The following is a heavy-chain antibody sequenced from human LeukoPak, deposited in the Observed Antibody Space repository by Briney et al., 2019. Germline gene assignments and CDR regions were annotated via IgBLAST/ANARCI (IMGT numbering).Heavy chain of an antibody. D-gene: IGHD2-21*02. CDR2: ISAYNGNT. CDR1: GYTFTSYG. Sequence: ASVKVSCKAPGYTFTSYGISWVRQAPGQGLEWMGWISAYNGNTNYAQKLQGRVTMTTDTSTSTAYMELRSLRSDDTAVYYCARAEVSHIVVVTAPDPGFDYWGQGTLVTVSS. V-gene: IGHV1-18*01. J-gene: IGHJ4*02. CDR3: ARAEVSHIVVVTAPDPGFDY.